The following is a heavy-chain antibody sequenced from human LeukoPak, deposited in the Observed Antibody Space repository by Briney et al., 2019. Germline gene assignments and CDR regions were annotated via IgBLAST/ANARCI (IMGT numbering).Heavy chain of an antibody. CDR3: ARSRSGYSYGHAAFEI. D-gene: IGHD5-18*01. J-gene: IGHJ3*02. V-gene: IGHV4-61*01. CDR1: GGSVSSGSYY. Sequence: SETLSLTCTVSGGSVSSGSYYWNWIRQPPGKGLEWIGYIHYSGSTNYNPSLKSRVTISVDTSRNQFSLKLYSVTAADTAVYYCARSRSGYSYGHAAFEIWGQGTMVTVSS. CDR2: IHYSGST.